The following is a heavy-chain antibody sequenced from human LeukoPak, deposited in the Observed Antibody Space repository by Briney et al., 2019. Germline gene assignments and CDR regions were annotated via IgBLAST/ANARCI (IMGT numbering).Heavy chain of an antibody. J-gene: IGHJ4*02. D-gene: IGHD4-23*01. CDR3: ARDPRRPYGGNSGSSDYFDY. Sequence: GSSVKVSCRASGGTFSSFAISWVGKAPGQGLEWMGGIFPIFGTANYAQKFQGRVTITADESTSTAYMELSSLRSEDTAVYYCARDPRRPYGGNSGSSDYFDYWGQGTLVTVSS. CDR2: IFPIFGTA. V-gene: IGHV1-69*01. CDR1: GGTFSSFA.